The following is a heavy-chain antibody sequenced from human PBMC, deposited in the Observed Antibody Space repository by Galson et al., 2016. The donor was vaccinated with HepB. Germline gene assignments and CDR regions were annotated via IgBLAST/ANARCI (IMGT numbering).Heavy chain of an antibody. D-gene: IGHD3-16*01. Sequence: SVKVSCKAPGYTFTTYAFSWVRQAPGQGLEWMGWMSAYNGNTNYEQKFQGRVTMTRDTSTSTAFMELTSLRSDDTAVDYCVKDPWGDSAPPESWGQGTLVTVSS. V-gene: IGHV1-18*01. CDR3: VKDPWGDSAPPES. CDR1: GYTFTTYA. CDR2: MSAYNGNT. J-gene: IGHJ5*02.